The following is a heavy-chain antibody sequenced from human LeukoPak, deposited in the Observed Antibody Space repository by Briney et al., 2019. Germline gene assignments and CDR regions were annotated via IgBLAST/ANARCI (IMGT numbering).Heavy chain of an antibody. CDR1: GFTFSSYG. CDR3: ATFKLGG. Sequence: PGGSLRLSCAASGFTFSSYGMHWVRQAPGKGLEWVANIKEDGSEKYYVDSVKGRFTISRDNAKNSLYLQMNSLRVEDTAVYYCATFKLGGWGQGTLVTVSS. V-gene: IGHV3-7*01. J-gene: IGHJ4*02. D-gene: IGHD3-16*01. CDR2: IKEDGSEK.